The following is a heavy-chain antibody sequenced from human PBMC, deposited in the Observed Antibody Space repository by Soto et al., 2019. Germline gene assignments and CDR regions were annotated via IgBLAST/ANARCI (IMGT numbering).Heavy chain of an antibody. V-gene: IGHV3-21*01. D-gene: IGHD1-1*01. CDR1: GFTFSSYS. CDR2: IRSSSSYI. Sequence: EVQLVESGGGLVKPGGSLRLSCAASGFTFSSYSMNWVRQAPGKGLEWVSSIRSSSSYIYYADPVKGRFTISRDNAKNSLYLQMNSLRAEDTAVYYCARGVAGTTIYFDYWGQGTLVTVSS. J-gene: IGHJ4*02. CDR3: ARGVAGTTIYFDY.